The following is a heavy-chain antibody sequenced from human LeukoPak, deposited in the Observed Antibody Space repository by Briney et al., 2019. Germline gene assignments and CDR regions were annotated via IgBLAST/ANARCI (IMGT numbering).Heavy chain of an antibody. V-gene: IGHV4-39*01. D-gene: IGHD5-12*01. J-gene: IGHJ6*03. CDR3: ARGWGKWLRFVYMDV. CDR1: GGSISSSSYY. CDR2: IYYSGST. Sequence: SETLSLTCTVSGGSISSSSYYWGWIRQPPGKGLEWIGSIYYSGSTYYNPSLKSRVTISVDTSKNQFSLKLSSVTAADTAVYYCARGWGKWLRFVYMDVWGKGTTVTVSS.